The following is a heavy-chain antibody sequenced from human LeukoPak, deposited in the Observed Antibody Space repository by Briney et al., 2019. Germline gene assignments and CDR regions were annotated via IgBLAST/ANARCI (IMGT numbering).Heavy chain of an antibody. CDR3: ANNFDY. CDR2: IWHDGSNK. J-gene: IGHJ4*02. V-gene: IGHV3-33*06. CDR1: GFTFSNYG. Sequence: PGGSLRLSCATSGFTFSNYGMHWVRQAPGKGLEWVAVIWHDGSNKYYADSVKGRFIISRDNSKNTLYLQMNSLRVEDTAVYYCANNFDYWSQGTLVTVSS.